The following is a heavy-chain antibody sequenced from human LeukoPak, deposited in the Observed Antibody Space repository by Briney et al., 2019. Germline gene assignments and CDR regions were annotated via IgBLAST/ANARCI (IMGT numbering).Heavy chain of an antibody. V-gene: IGHV3-74*01. Sequence: GGSLRLSCAASGFTFSSYWMHWVRQAPGKGLVWVSRINSDGSSTSYADSVKGRFTISRDNAKNSLYLQMNSLRAEDTALYYCAKEAYSGIAVAGEIDYWGQGTLVTVSS. CDR2: INSDGSST. D-gene: IGHD6-19*01. J-gene: IGHJ4*02. CDR3: AKEAYSGIAVAGEIDY. CDR1: GFTFSSYW.